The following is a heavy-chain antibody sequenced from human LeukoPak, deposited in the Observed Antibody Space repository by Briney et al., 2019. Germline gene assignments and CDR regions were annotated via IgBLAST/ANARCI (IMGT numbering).Heavy chain of an antibody. CDR3: ARDLYSSPPLGYMDV. J-gene: IGHJ6*03. V-gene: IGHV3-30-3*01. CDR2: ISYDGSDI. CDR1: GFTFNTYT. Sequence: GGSLRLSCAASGFTFNTYTMHWVRQLPGKGLEWVAVISYDGSDILYADSVKGRFTFSRDNSKNTLYLQLNSLRAEDTAVYYCARDLYSSPPLGYMDVWGKGTTVTVSS. D-gene: IGHD6-13*01.